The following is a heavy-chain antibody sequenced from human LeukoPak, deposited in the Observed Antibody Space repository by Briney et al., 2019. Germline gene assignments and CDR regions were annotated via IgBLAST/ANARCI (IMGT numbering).Heavy chain of an antibody. D-gene: IGHD1-26*01. V-gene: IGHV3-48*04. Sequence: GGSLRLSCAASGFLFSRHSMNWVRQAPGKGLEWISHINSTSTTKYYADSVKGRFTVSRDNAKNSLYLQMDSLSVEDTAVYFCVRGSGAPHYPDFWGQGTLVSVSS. CDR1: GFLFSRHS. J-gene: IGHJ4*02. CDR3: VRGSGAPHYPDF. CDR2: INSTSTTK.